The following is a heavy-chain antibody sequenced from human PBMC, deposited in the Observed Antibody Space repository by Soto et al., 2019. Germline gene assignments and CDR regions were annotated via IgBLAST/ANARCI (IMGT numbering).Heavy chain of an antibody. V-gene: IGHV3-23*01. CDR3: AKGDMITFGGCYFDY. CDR1: GFTFAGYA. J-gene: IGHJ4*02. CDR2: ISGSGGNT. D-gene: IGHD3-16*01. Sequence: PGGSLRLSCAASGFTFAGYAMSWVRQAPGKGLEWVSAISGSGGNTYYADSVKGRFTLSRDNSKNTLYLQMNSVRAEDTALYYCAKGDMITFGGCYFDYWGQGTLVTVSS.